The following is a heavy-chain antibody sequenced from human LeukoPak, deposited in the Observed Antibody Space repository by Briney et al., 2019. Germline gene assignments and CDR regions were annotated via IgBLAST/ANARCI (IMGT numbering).Heavy chain of an antibody. CDR3: AKGFYEHYGMDV. Sequence: GGSLRLSCAASGFTFSSHAMHWVRQAPGMGLEWVAVISYDGSNKYYADSVKGRFTISRDNSKNTLYLQMNSLRAEDTAVYYCAKGFYEHYGMDVWGQGTTVTASS. D-gene: IGHD5-12*01. CDR1: GFTFSSHA. V-gene: IGHV3-30-3*01. J-gene: IGHJ6*02. CDR2: ISYDGSNK.